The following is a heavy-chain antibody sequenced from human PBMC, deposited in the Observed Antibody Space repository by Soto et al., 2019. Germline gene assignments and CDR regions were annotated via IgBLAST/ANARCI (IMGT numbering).Heavy chain of an antibody. Sequence: GGSLRLSCAASGFTFSSYAMSWVRQAPGKGLEWVSAISGSGGSTYYADSVKGRFTISRDNSKNTLYLQMNSLRAEDTAVYYCAKDSSVQYSSSSGSWYFDLWGRGTLVTVSS. CDR3: AKDSSVQYSSSSGSWYFDL. J-gene: IGHJ2*01. D-gene: IGHD6-6*01. V-gene: IGHV3-23*01. CDR2: ISGSGGST. CDR1: GFTFSSYA.